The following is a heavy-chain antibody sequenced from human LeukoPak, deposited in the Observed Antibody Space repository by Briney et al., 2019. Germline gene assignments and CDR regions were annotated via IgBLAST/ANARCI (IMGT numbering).Heavy chain of an antibody. Sequence: GGSLRLSCSASGFTFSSYAMHWVRQAPGKGLEYVSAISSNGGSTYYADSVKGRLTISRDNSKNTLYLQMSSLRAEDTAVYYCVKGGLLWFGELNYYYYGMDVWGQGTTVTVSS. CDR3: VKGGLLWFGELNYYYYGMDV. V-gene: IGHV3-64D*09. J-gene: IGHJ6*02. CDR2: ISSNGGST. D-gene: IGHD3-10*01. CDR1: GFTFSSYA.